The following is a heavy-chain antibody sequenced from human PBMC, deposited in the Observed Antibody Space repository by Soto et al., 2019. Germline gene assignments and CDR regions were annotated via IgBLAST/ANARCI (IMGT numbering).Heavy chain of an antibody. D-gene: IGHD6-25*01. CDR1: GYTFTSYG. CDR3: VRDASSGYRGWWDP. CDR2: ISPYNGDT. J-gene: IGHJ5*02. Sequence: QVQMVQSGNEVKKPGASVMVSCKTSGYTFTSYGVSWVRQAPGQGLEWLGLISPYNGDTLYARKFQGRVTVTADTATDTVYMELRSLTSDDTAVYYCVRDASSGYRGWWDPWGQGTLVTVSS. V-gene: IGHV1-18*01.